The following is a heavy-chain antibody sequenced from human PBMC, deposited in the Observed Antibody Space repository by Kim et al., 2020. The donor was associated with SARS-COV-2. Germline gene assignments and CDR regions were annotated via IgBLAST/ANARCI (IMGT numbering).Heavy chain of an antibody. J-gene: IGHJ4*02. CDR3: ATRSVVVAATNFDY. D-gene: IGHD2-15*01. V-gene: IGHV3-33*05. CDR2: ISYDGSNK. CDR1: GFTFSSYG. Sequence: GGSLRLSCAASGFTFSSYGMHWVRQAPGKGLEWVAVISYDGSNKYYADSVKGRFTISRDNSKNTLYLQMNSLRAEDTAVYYCATRSVVVAATNFDYWGQGTLVTVSS.